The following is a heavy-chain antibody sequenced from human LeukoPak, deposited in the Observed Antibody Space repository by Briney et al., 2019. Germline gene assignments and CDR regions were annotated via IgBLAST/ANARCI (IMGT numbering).Heavy chain of an antibody. J-gene: IGHJ3*02. V-gene: IGHV1-2*02. CDR1: GYTFTGYY. CDR3: AREGAGVWLAFDI. D-gene: IGHD1-26*01. Sequence: ASVKVSCKASGYTFTGYYMHWVRQAPGQGLEWMGWINPNSGGTNYAQKFQGRVTMTRDTSISTAYMELSRLRSDDPAVYYCAREGAGVWLAFDIWGQGTMVTVSS. CDR2: INPNSGGT.